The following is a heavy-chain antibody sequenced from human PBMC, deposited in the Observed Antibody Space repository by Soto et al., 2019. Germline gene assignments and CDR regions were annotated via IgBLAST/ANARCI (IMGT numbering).Heavy chain of an antibody. CDR2: IYYSGST. V-gene: IGHV4-59*08. D-gene: IGHD3-10*01. Sequence: PSETLSLTCIVSGGSISNYYWSWIRQPPGKGLEWIGYIYYSGSTYYNPSLKSRVTISVDTSKNQFSLKLSSVTAADTAVYYCARQLWFGYLYGMDVWGQGTTVTVSS. CDR1: GGSISNYY. CDR3: ARQLWFGYLYGMDV. J-gene: IGHJ6*02.